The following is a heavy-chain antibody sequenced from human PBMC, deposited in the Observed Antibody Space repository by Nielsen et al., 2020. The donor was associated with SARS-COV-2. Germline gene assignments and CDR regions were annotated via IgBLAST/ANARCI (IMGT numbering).Heavy chain of an antibody. D-gene: IGHD5-18*01. J-gene: IGHJ3*01. V-gene: IGHV4-4*02. CDR3: ARDGGYSYGPESFDV. CDR1: GDSVSSHDW. CDR2: VSHSGST. Sequence: SETLSLTCAVSGDSVSSHDWWTWVRQSPGKGLEWIGEVSHSGSTNYNPSLKSRVTISVDTSENQFSLRLSSVTAADTAVYYCARDGGYSYGPESFDVWGHGTMVTVSS.